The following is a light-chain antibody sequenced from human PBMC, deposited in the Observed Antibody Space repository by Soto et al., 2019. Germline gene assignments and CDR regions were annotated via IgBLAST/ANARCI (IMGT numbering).Light chain of an antibody. CDR3: LLSYSGARSGV. J-gene: IGLJ3*02. CDR1: TGAVTSGHY. V-gene: IGLV7-46*01. CDR2: DTS. Sequence: QAVVTQEPSLTVSPGGTVTLTCGSSTGAVTSGHYPYWFQQKPGQAPRTPIYDTSNKHSWTPARFSGSLLGGKAALTLSGAQPEDEAEYYCLLSYSGARSGVFGGGTKLTVL.